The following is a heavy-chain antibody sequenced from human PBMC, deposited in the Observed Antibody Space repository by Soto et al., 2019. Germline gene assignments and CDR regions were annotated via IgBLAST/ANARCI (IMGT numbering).Heavy chain of an antibody. Sequence: GGSLRLSCAASGFTFSDYYMSWIRQAPGKGLEWVSYISSSGGTIFYADSVKGRFTISRDNAKNSLYLLMNSLRAEDTAVYYCAEGGNLNGDYDHWGQGTLVTVSS. V-gene: IGHV3-11*01. CDR2: ISSSGGTI. CDR3: AEGGNLNGDYDH. CDR1: GFTFSDYY. D-gene: IGHD2-21*02. J-gene: IGHJ4*02.